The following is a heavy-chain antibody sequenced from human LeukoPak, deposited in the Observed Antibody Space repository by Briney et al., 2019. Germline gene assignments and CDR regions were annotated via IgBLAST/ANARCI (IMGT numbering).Heavy chain of an antibody. Sequence: PSASQSLTCSVSGPFISSGSNYCAWLHQPPGKTLETFGRIYSSGSTYYNPSLNSRSLIIIDTPNNHFSLTLSSVTTTHTAVVYFARGRKYTSGYKVAELGSGYSDYWGQGTLVTVSS. CDR3: ARGRKYTSGYKVAELGSGYSDY. CDR2: IYSSGST. J-gene: IGHJ4*02. D-gene: IGHD5-18*01. CDR1: GPFISSGSNY. V-gene: IGHV4-39*07.